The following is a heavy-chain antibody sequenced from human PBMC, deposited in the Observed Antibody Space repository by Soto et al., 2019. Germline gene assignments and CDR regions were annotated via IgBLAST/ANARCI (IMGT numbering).Heavy chain of an antibody. J-gene: IGHJ4*02. V-gene: IGHV4-39*01. CDR2: IYYSGST. CDR1: GGSISSSSYY. Sequence: PSETLSLTCTVSGGSISSSSYYWGWIRQPPGKGLEWIGSIYYSGSTYYNPSLKSRVTISVDTSKNQFSLKLSSVTAADTAVYYCARHDCSGGSCYYFDYWGQGTLVTVSS. D-gene: IGHD2-15*01. CDR3: ARHDCSGGSCYYFDY.